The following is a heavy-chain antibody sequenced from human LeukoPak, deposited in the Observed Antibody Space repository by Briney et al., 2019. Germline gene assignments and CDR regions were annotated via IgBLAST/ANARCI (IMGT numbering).Heavy chain of an antibody. CDR2: ISGSGGST. D-gene: IGHD4-11*01. J-gene: IGHJ4*02. CDR3: AKVARSKTTVTTYFDY. Sequence: GGSLRLSCAASGFTFSCYAMSWVRQGPGKGLEWVSAISGSGGSTYYADSVKGRFTIYNDNSKNTLYLQMNSLRAEDTAVYYCAKVARSKTTVTTYFDYWGQGTLVTVSS. CDR1: GFTFSCYA. V-gene: IGHV3-23*01.